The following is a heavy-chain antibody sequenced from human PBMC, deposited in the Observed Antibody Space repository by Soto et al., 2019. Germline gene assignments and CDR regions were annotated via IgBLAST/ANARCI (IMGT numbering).Heavy chain of an antibody. D-gene: IGHD2-8*02. Sequence: PSETLSLTCTVSGDSVNSATYYWSWIRQPPGKGLEWIGYIYYSGTTKYNPSLKSRVTISVDTSKNQFSLNLSSVTAADTAIYYCARDKITGLFDYWGQGTLVTVSS. CDR2: IYYSGTT. CDR1: GDSVNSATYY. V-gene: IGHV4-61*01. CDR3: ARDKITGLFDY. J-gene: IGHJ4*02.